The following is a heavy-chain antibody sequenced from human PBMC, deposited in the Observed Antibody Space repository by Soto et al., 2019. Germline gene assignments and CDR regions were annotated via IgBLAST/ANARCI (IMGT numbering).Heavy chain of an antibody. CDR2: IYPGDSDT. CDR3: ASFNYDILTGYTDLFDP. Sequence: GESLKISCKGSGYSFTSYWIGWVRQMPGKGLEWMGIIYPGDSDTRYSPSFQGQVTISADKSISTAYLQWSSLKASDTAMYYCASFNYDILTGYTDLFDPWGQGSLVTVS. J-gene: IGHJ5*02. V-gene: IGHV5-51*01. CDR1: GYSFTSYW. D-gene: IGHD3-9*01.